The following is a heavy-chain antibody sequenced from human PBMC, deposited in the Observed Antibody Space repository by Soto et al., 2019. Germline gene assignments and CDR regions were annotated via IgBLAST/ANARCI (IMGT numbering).Heavy chain of an antibody. CDR3: ARPGYGDYMGFGL. CDR1: GFTFSSFS. CDR2: ITRSSATV. D-gene: IGHD4-17*01. J-gene: IGHJ4*02. Sequence: EEQLVESGGGLVQPGVSLRLSCGASGFTFSSFSMNLVRQAPGKGLQWVSYITRSSATVLYADSVKGRFIISRDNARNSRYLQMNSLRDEDTAVYYCARPGYGDYMGFGLWGQGTLVTVSS. V-gene: IGHV3-48*02.